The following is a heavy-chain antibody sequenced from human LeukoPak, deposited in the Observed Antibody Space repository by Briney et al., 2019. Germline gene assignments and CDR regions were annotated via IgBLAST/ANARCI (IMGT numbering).Heavy chain of an antibody. J-gene: IGHJ4*02. CDR1: GFTFSSYS. V-gene: IGHV3-21*01. CDR3: ARVRAISSGWSGGDY. Sequence: PGGSLRLSCAASGFTFSSYSMNWVRQAPGKGLEGVSSISSSSSYIYYADSVKGRFTISRDNAKNSLYLQMTSLRAEDTAVYYCARVRAISSGWSGGDYWGQGTLVTVSS. CDR2: ISSSSSYI. D-gene: IGHD6-19*01.